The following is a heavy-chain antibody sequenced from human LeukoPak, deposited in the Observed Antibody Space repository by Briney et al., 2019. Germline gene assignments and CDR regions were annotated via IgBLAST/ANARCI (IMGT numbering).Heavy chain of an antibody. D-gene: IGHD3-10*01. J-gene: IGHJ5*02. CDR1: GGSISSYY. CDR3: ARLLWFGESIWFDP. V-gene: IGHV4-59*01. CDR2: IYYSGST. Sequence: SETLSLTCTVSGGSISSYYWSWIRQPPGKGLEWIGYIYYSGSTNYNPSLKSRVTISVDTSKNQFSPKLSSVTAADTAVYYCARLLWFGESIWFDPWGQGTLVTVSS.